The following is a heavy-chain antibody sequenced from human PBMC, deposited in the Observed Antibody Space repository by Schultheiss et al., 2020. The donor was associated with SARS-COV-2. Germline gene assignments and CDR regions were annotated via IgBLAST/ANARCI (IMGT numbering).Heavy chain of an antibody. D-gene: IGHD3-3*01. CDR1: RFTFSSYA. CDR2: ISGSGGST. Sequence: GESLKISCAPSRFTFSSYAMSWVRQAPGKGLEWVSAISGSGGSTYYADSVKGRFTISRDNAKNSLYLQMNSLRDEDTAVYYCARRYDFWSGYVYWGQGTLVTVSS. V-gene: IGHV3-23*01. J-gene: IGHJ4*02. CDR3: ARRYDFWSGYVY.